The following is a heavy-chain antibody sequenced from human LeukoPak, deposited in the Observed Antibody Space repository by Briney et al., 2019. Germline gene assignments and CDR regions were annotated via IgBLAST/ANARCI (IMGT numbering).Heavy chain of an antibody. V-gene: IGHV3-30*18. J-gene: IGHJ4*02. CDR1: GFTFSSYG. CDR3: AKDTYYYDSSGLYYFDY. D-gene: IGHD3-22*01. CDR2: ISYDGSNK. Sequence: GGSLRLSCAASGFTFSSYGMPWVRQAPGKGLEWVAVISYDGSNKYYADSVKGRFTISRDNSKNTLYLQMNSLRAEDTAVYYCAKDTYYYDSSGLYYFDYWGQGTLVTVSS.